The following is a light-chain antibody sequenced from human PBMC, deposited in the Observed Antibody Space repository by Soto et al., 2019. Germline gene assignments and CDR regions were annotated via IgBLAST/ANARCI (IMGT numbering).Light chain of an antibody. CDR2: GAS. V-gene: IGKV3-15*01. J-gene: IGKJ1*01. CDR1: QSVSSK. Sequence: EIVMTQSPATLSVSPGERATLSCRASQSVSSKLAWYQQKPGQVPRLLIYGASTRATAIPARFSGSGSGTDFTLTISSLQSEDFAVYYCQQYNNWPWTFGQGTKVDIK. CDR3: QQYNNWPWT.